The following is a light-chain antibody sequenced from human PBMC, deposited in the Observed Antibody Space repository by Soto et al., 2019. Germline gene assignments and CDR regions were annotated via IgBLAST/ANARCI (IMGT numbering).Light chain of an antibody. CDR1: QHINSW. Sequence: DILMTQSPSSVSASVGDRVTITCRASQHINSWLAWYQQKPGKAPKLLIYAASSLQSGVPSRFSGSGSGTDFTLTINSLQPEDFATYYCQQANSFPITFGQGTRLEMK. J-gene: IGKJ5*01. CDR3: QQANSFPIT. CDR2: AAS. V-gene: IGKV1D-12*01.